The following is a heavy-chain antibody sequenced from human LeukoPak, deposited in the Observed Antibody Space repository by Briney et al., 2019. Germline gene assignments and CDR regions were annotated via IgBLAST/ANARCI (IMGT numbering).Heavy chain of an antibody. CDR2: IRYDGSNK. Sequence: PGGSLRLSCAASRFTFSSYGMHWVRQAPGKGLEWVAFIRYDGSNKYYADSVKGRFTISRDNSKNTLYLQMNSLRAEDTAVYYCARLWFGEGSFDWFDPWGQGTLVTVSS. CDR3: ARLWFGEGSFDWFDP. J-gene: IGHJ5*02. V-gene: IGHV3-30*02. D-gene: IGHD3-10*01. CDR1: RFTFSSYG.